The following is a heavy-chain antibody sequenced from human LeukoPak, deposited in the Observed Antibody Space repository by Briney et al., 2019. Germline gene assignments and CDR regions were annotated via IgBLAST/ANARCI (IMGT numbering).Heavy chain of an antibody. CDR1: GGSISSYF. D-gene: IGHD1-26*01. CDR3: ARRRERRRTDRFDYFDY. Sequence: KPSETLCLTCTVSGGSISSYFWSWFRQPPGKGLEWIGYISYSGSTNYNPSLKSRITISLDTSKNQFSLKLSSVTAADTAVYYCARRRERRRTDRFDYFDYWGQGALVAVSS. V-gene: IGHV4-59*08. J-gene: IGHJ4*02. CDR2: ISYSGST.